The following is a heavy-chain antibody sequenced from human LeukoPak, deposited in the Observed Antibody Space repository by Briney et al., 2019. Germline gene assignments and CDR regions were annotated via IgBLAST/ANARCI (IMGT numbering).Heavy chain of an antibody. CDR2: ISAYNGNT. D-gene: IGHD5-12*01. CDR3: AREEVYSGYDSGRGYYYYYMDV. CDR1: GYTFTSYG. J-gene: IGHJ6*03. Sequence: ASVKVSCKASGYTFTSYGISGVRQAPGQGLEWMGWISAYNGNTNYAQKLQGRVTMTTDTSTSTAYMELRSLRSDDTAVYYCAREEVYSGYDSGRGYYYYYMDVWGKGTTVTVSS. V-gene: IGHV1-18*01.